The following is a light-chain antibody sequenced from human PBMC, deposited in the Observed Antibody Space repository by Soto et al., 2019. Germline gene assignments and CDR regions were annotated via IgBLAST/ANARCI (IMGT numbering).Light chain of an antibody. CDR3: QQSYSTPRT. Sequence: DIQMTQSPSSLSASVGDRVTITCRASQSISSYLNWYQQKPGKAPKLLIYAASSSQSGVPSRFSGSGSWTDFTLTISSLQTEDFATYYCQQSYSTPRTFGQGTKVEIK. J-gene: IGKJ1*01. V-gene: IGKV1-39*01. CDR2: AAS. CDR1: QSISSY.